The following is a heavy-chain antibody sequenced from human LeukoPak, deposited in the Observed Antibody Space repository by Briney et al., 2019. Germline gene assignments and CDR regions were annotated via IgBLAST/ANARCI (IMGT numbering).Heavy chain of an antibody. J-gene: IGHJ6*03. CDR3: ARVGGVTTYYYYMDV. CDR1: GYTFTSYD. Sequence: ASVKVSCKASGYTFTSYDINWVRQATGQGLEWMGWMNPNSGNTGYAQKFQGRVTITADKSTSTAYMELSSLRSEDTAVYYCARVGGVTTYYYYMDVWGKGTTVTVSS. CDR2: MNPNSGNT. V-gene: IGHV1-8*03. D-gene: IGHD4-17*01.